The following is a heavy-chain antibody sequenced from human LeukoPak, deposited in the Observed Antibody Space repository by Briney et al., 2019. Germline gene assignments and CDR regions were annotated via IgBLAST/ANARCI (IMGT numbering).Heavy chain of an antibody. V-gene: IGHV4-59*01. CDR2: IYYSGST. J-gene: IGHJ5*02. CDR1: GGSISSYY. D-gene: IGHD3-10*01. CDR3: AREPYGSGSNNWFDP. Sequence: SETLSLTCTVSGGSISSYYWSWIRQPPGKGLEWIGYIYYSGSTNYNPSLKSRVTISVDTSKNQFSLKLSSVTAADTVVYYCAREPYGSGSNNWFDPWGQGTLVTASS.